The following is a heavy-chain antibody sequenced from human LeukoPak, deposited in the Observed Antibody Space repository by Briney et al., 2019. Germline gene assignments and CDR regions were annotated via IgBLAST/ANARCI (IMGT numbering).Heavy chain of an antibody. CDR3: AKDEYSGYVGWFDP. D-gene: IGHD5-12*01. J-gene: IGHJ5*02. CDR2: ISGSGGST. V-gene: IGHV3-23*01. CDR1: GFTFSSYA. Sequence: PGGSLGLSCAASGFTFSSYAMSWVRQAPGKGLEWVSAISGSGGSTYYADSVKGRFTISRDNSKNTLYLQMNSLRAEDTAVYYCAKDEYSGYVGWFDPWGQGTLVTVSS.